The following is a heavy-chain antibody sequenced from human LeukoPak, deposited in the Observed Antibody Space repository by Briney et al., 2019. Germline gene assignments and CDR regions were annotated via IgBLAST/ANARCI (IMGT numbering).Heavy chain of an antibody. V-gene: IGHV3-21*01. Sequence: GGSLRLSCAASGFTSSSYSMNWVRQAPGKGLEWVSSISSSSSYIYYADSVKGRFTISRDNAKNSLYLQMNSLRAEDTAVYYCARASGYPLDYYFDYWGQGTLVTVSS. CDR2: ISSSSSYI. CDR3: ARASGYPLDYYFDY. D-gene: IGHD3-3*01. J-gene: IGHJ4*02. CDR1: GFTSSSYS.